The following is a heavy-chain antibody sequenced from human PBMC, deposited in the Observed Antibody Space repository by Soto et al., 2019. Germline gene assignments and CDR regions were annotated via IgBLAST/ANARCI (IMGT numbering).Heavy chain of an antibody. V-gene: IGHV1-3*01. CDR2: INAGNGNT. D-gene: IGHD2-2*01. Sequence: GASVKVSCKASGYTFTSYAMHWVRQAPGQRLEWMGWINAGNGNTKYSQKFQGRVTITRDTSASTAYMELSSLRSEDTAVYYCARGDFIVVVPAAISPNGMDVWGQGTTVTVSS. CDR1: GYTFTSYA. J-gene: IGHJ6*02. CDR3: ARGDFIVVVPAAISPNGMDV.